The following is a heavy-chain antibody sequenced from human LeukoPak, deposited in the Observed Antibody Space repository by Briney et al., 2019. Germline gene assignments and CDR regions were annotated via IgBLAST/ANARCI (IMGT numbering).Heavy chain of an antibody. CDR2: IYTSGST. Sequence: SETLSLTCTASGGSISSYYWSWIRQPAGKGLEWIGRIYTSGSTNYNPSLKSRVTMSVDTSKNQFSLKLSSVTAADTAVYHCARGSLLWFGELRLDAFDIWGQGTMVTVSS. J-gene: IGHJ3*02. CDR1: GGSISSYY. D-gene: IGHD3-10*01. V-gene: IGHV4-4*07. CDR3: ARGSLLWFGELRLDAFDI.